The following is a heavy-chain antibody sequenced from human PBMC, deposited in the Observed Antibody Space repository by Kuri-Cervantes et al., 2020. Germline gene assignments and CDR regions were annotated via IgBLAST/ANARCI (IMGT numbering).Heavy chain of an antibody. J-gene: IGHJ4*02. CDR1: GFSLSSSGMR. V-gene: IGHV2-70*04. CDR3: ARMPHE. Sequence: SGPTLVKPTQTLTLTCTFSGFSLSSSGMRVSWIRQPPGKALEWLARIDWDDDKFYRTSLRTRLAISKDTSKNQVVLTMTNMDPVDTATYYCARMPHEWGQGILVTVSS. CDR2: IDWDDDK.